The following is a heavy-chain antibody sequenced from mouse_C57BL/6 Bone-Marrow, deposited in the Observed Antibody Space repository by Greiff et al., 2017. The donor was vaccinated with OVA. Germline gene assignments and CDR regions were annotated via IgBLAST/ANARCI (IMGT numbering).Heavy chain of an antibody. CDR3: AREGGYFYY. Sequence: QVQLKESGPELVKPGASVKISCKASGYAFSSSWMNWVKQRPGKGLEWIGRIYPGDGDTNYNGKFKGKATLTADKSSSTAYMQLSSLTSEDSAVYFCAREGGYFYYWGQGTSVTVSS. V-gene: IGHV1-82*01. J-gene: IGHJ4*01. D-gene: IGHD2-3*01. CDR2: IYPGDGDT. CDR1: GYAFSSSW.